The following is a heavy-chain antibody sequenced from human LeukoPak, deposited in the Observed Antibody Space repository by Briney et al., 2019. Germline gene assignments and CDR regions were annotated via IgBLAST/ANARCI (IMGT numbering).Heavy chain of an antibody. CDR1: GGSISSYY. Sequence: SETLSLTCTVSGGSISSYYWSWIRQPAGKELEWIGRIYTSGSTNYNPSLKSRVTMSVDTSKNQFSLKLSSVTAADTAVYYCAGDGSSGAFDIWGQGTMVTVSS. V-gene: IGHV4-4*07. D-gene: IGHD2-2*03. CDR3: AGDGSSGAFDI. J-gene: IGHJ3*02. CDR2: IYTSGST.